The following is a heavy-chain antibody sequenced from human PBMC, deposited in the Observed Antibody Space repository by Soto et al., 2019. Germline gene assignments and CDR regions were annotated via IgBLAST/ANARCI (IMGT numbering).Heavy chain of an antibody. D-gene: IGHD4-17*01. CDR2: IYPGDSDT. CDR3: ARHPYGDYDDMDV. J-gene: IGHJ6*02. Sequence: RWESLKISCKGSGYSFTDYWIGWVRQMPGKGLEWMGIIYPGDSDTRYSPSFQGQVTISADKSISTAYLQWSSLTASDIAMHYCARHPYGDYDDMDVWGQGTTVTVFS. CDR1: GYSFTDYW. V-gene: IGHV5-51*01.